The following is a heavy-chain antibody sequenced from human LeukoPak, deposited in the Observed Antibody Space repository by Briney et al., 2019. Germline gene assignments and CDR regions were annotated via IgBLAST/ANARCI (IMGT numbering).Heavy chain of an antibody. J-gene: IGHJ6*02. V-gene: IGHV3-30*03. Sequence: GGSLRLSCAASGFTFSSYGMHWVRQAPGKGLEWVAVISYDGSNKYYADSVKGRFTISRDNSKNTLYLQMNSLRAEDTAVYYCARDTRSSSWSDWYYYYGMDVWGQGTTVTVSS. D-gene: IGHD6-13*01. CDR2: ISYDGSNK. CDR3: ARDTRSSSWSDWYYYYGMDV. CDR1: GFTFSSYG.